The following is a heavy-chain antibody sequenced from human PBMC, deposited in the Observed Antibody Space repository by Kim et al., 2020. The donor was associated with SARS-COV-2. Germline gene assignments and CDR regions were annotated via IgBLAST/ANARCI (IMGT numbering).Heavy chain of an antibody. J-gene: IGHJ4*02. V-gene: IGHV3-23*01. D-gene: IGHD3-9*01. Sequence: TYYSNSVKGRFTISRDNSENTLYVQMSSLRVEDTAVYYCVREGLATGFADSWGQGILVIVSS. CDR2: T. CDR3: VREGLATGFADS.